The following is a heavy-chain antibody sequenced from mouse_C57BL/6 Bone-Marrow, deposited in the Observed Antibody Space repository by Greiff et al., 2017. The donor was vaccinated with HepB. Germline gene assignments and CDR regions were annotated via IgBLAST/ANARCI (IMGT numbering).Heavy chain of an antibody. CDR3: VRQYYGSSYGYFDV. CDR2: IRSKSNNYAT. D-gene: IGHD1-1*01. CDR1: GFSFNTYA. V-gene: IGHV10-1*01. Sequence: EVQLVESGGGLVQPKGSLKLSCAASGFSFNTYAMNWVRQAPGKGLEWVARIRSKSNNYATYYADSVKDRFTISRDDSESMLYLQMNNVKTEDTAMYYCVRQYYGSSYGYFDVWGTGTTVTVSS. J-gene: IGHJ1*03.